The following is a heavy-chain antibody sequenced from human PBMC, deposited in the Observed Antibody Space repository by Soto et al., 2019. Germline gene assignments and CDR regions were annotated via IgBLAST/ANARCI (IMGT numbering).Heavy chain of an antibody. CDR2: IGIAGDT. V-gene: IGHV3-13*04. J-gene: IGHJ3*02. D-gene: IGHD1-26*01. Sequence: GGSLRLPCAASGFTFSSYDVHWVRQPTGKGLEWVAAIGIAGDTYYPGSVQGRFTISRENAKNSLYLQMNSLRAGDTAVYYCAIEKVGATSVHVFDIWGQGTMVTVSS. CDR3: AIEKVGATSVHVFDI. CDR1: GFTFSSYD.